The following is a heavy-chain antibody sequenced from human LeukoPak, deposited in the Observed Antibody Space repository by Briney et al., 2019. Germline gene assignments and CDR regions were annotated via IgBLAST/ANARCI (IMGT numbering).Heavy chain of an antibody. V-gene: IGHV4-31*01. Sequence: PSETLSLTCTVSGGSISSGGYYWSWIRQHPGKGLEWIGYIYYSGSTYYNPSLKSQVTISVDTSKDQFSLKLSSVTAADTAVYYCARSMAAAGIEFDYWGQGTLVTVSS. CDR1: GGSISSGGYY. CDR3: ARSMAAAGIEFDY. CDR2: IYYSGST. D-gene: IGHD6-13*01. J-gene: IGHJ4*02.